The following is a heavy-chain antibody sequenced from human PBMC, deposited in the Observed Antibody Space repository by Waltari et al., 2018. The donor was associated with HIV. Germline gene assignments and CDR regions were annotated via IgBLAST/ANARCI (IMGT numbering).Heavy chain of an antibody. CDR2: IYCGGST. D-gene: IGHD3-22*01. CDR1: GFTVNSNY. Sequence: QLVESGGGLIQPGGSLRLSCAASGFTVNSNYVNWVRQGPGKGRGWVSVIYCGGSTYYADSFKVRFTISIDNSKNTIYLQRNSLRAEDTAVYYCARDRPNYYDSSGYSSVFDVWGQGTMVTVSS. CDR3: ARDRPNYYDSSGYSSVFDV. J-gene: IGHJ3*01. V-gene: IGHV3-53*01.